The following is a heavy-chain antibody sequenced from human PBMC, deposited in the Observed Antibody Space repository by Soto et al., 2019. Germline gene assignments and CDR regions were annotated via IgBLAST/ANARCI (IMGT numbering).Heavy chain of an antibody. D-gene: IGHD6-19*01. Sequence: SVKVSCKASGGTFSIYAISCVLQSPGQGLEWMGGIIPIFGTANYAQKFQGRVTITADKSTSTAYMELSSLRSEDTAVYYCAAHVPEAVAAHLYWGQGTLVTVSS. CDR3: AAHVPEAVAAHLY. CDR1: GGTFSIYA. CDR2: IIPIFGTA. J-gene: IGHJ4*02. V-gene: IGHV1-69*06.